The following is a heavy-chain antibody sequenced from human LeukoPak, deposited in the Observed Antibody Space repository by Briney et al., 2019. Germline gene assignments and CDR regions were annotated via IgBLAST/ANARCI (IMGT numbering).Heavy chain of an antibody. D-gene: IGHD2-15*01. V-gene: IGHV3-7*01. J-gene: IGHJ6*02. CDR3: ARGDYCSGGSCYLSALYYYYGMDV. Sequence: PGGSLRLSCTASGINFRAYWMSWVRQAPGKGLEWVANIKQDGSNKYYADSVKGRFTISRDNSKNTLYLQMNSLRAEDTAVYYCARGDYCSGGSCYLSALYYYYGMDVWGQGTTVTVSS. CDR2: IKQDGSNK. CDR1: GINFRAYW.